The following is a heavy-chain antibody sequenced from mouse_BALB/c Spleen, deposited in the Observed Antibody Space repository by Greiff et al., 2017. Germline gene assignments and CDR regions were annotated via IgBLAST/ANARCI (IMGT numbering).Heavy chain of an antibody. CDR2: IWAGGST. CDR3: ARDRAGNYDWFAY. V-gene: IGHV2-9*02. Sequence: VKLKESGPGLVAPSQSLSITCTVSGFSLTSYGVHWVRQPPGKGLEWLGVIWAGGSTNYNSALMSRLSISKDNSKSQVFLKMNSLQTDDTAMYYCARDRAGNYDWFAYWGQGTLVTVSA. J-gene: IGHJ3*01. D-gene: IGHD2-1*01. CDR1: GFSLTSYG.